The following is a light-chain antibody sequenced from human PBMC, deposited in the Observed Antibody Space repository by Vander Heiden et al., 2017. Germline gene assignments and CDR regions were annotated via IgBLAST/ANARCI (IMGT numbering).Light chain of an antibody. J-gene: IGKJ1*01. Sequence: EILMTQSPPTLSVSAGERVTLSCRASLSVTTSLAWYQQKPGQPPRLLIYGASTRATGVPASFSGSGYGTEFTLTISSLQSEDFAVYFCQQYNNWPPWTFGQGTKVEIK. CDR1: LSVTTS. CDR3: QQYNNWPPWT. CDR2: GAS. V-gene: IGKV3-15*01.